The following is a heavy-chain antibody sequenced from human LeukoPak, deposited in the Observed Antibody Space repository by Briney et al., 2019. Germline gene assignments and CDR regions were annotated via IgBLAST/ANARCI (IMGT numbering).Heavy chain of an antibody. Sequence: SETLSLTCTVPGGSISNSYWCWVRQPAGKGLEWIGRISASGNTDYNPSLKGRATMSADTSKNQFSLRLTSVTAADTAVYYCAREGRSSTPGYWGQGTLVTVSS. J-gene: IGHJ4*02. D-gene: IGHD2-15*01. CDR1: GGSISNSY. CDR3: AREGRSSTPGY. V-gene: IGHV4-4*07. CDR2: ISASGNT.